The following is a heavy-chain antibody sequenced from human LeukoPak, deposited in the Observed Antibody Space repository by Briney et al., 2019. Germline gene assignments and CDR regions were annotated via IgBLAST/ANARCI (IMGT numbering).Heavy chain of an antibody. CDR2: ISSNGAGT. V-gene: IGHV3-64*01. CDR1: GFTLSNYA. J-gene: IGHJ4*02. CDR3: ARGSPEEFDY. D-gene: IGHD1-14*01. Sequence: GGSLRLSCAASGFTLSNYAMNWVRQAPGKGLEFVSGISSNGAGTYYANSVKGRFTISRDNSKNTLYLQMGSLTTDDTAVYYCARGSPEEFDYWGQGTLVTVSS.